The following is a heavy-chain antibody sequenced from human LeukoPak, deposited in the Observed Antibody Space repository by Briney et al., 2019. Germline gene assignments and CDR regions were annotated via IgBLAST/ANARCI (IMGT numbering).Heavy chain of an antibody. D-gene: IGHD2-15*01. J-gene: IGHJ4*02. Sequence: PSQTLSLTCTVSGGSISTYYWSWIRQPAGKGLEWIGRIYSSGSTDYNPSLKSRVTMSVDKSKNQFSLKLSSMTAADTAVYYCARDCSGNSCYSYWRQGTLVTVSS. CDR3: ARDCSGNSCYSY. V-gene: IGHV4-4*07. CDR1: GGSISTYY. CDR2: IYSSGST.